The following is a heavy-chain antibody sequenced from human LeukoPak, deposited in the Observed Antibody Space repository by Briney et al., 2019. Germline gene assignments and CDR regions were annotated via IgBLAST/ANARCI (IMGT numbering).Heavy chain of an antibody. J-gene: IGHJ4*02. Sequence: SQTLSLTCIVSGGSISSGGYCWSWLRQPAGKGLEWIVRFYTSGSTNYNPSLKSRVTISVDTSKNQFSLKVSSVTAADTAVYYCPRDRNGFSYGVEFEYWGQGTLVTVSS. D-gene: IGHD5-18*01. V-gene: IGHV4-61*02. CDR1: GGSISSGGYC. CDR2: FYTSGST. CDR3: PRDRNGFSYGVEFEY.